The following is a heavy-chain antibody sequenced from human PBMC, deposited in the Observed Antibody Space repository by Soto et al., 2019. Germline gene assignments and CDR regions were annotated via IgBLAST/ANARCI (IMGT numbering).Heavy chain of an antibody. CDR2: ISSSSSYT. D-gene: IGHD1-26*01. J-gene: IGHJ5*02. Sequence: QVQLVESGGGLVKPGGSLRLSCAASGFTFSDYYMSWIRQAPGKGLEWVSYISSSSSYTNYADSVKGRFTISRDNAKNSLYLQMDSLRAEDTAVYYCARAPRIVGAHGWFDPWGQGTLVTVSS. CDR3: ARAPRIVGAHGWFDP. V-gene: IGHV3-11*06. CDR1: GFTFSDYY.